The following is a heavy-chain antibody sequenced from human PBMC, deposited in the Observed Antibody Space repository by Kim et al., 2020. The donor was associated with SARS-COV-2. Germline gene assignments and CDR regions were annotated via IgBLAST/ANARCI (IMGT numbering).Heavy chain of an antibody. J-gene: IGHJ1*01. D-gene: IGHD6-13*01. Sequence: GGSLRLSCAASGFTFSSYAMSWVRQAPGKGLEWVSAICGSGGSTYYDSSVKGWFTISSDTSKTTLHLKMNRMSAEATAAYYSAHDESRVSAANYFQHWG. CDR2: ICGSGGST. CDR1: GFTFSSYA. V-gene: IGHV3-23*01. CDR3: AHDESRVSAANYFQH.